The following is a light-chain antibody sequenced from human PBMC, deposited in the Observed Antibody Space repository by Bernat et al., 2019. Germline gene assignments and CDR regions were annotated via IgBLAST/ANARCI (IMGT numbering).Light chain of an antibody. J-gene: IGKJ2*01. CDR1: RSVSSSY. CDR2: GTS. CDR3: QVYANSPPAYT. V-gene: IGKV3-20*01. Sequence: IVLTQSPGTLSLSPGETATLSCRASRSVSSSYLAWYQHKPGQAPRLLMYGTSSRATGIPDRFSGSVSGTDFTLTLSRLEPDDFAVYYCQVYANSPPAYTFGQGTQLEIQ.